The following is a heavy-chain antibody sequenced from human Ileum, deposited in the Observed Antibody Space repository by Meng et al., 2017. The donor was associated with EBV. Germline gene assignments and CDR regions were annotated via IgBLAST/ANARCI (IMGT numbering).Heavy chain of an antibody. CDR2: ISHDESNK. Sequence: QVQMVESGGGVVQPGRSLRLSCAASGFSFRSFAMHWVRQAPGKGLEWVAVISHDESNKYYADSVKGRFTISRDSSKSTLYLQMNSLRAEDTAVYYCVRDLNTATYYFDYWGQGALFTVSS. J-gene: IGHJ4*02. CDR1: GFSFRSFA. V-gene: IGHV3-30-3*01. D-gene: IGHD5-18*01. CDR3: VRDLNTATYYFDY.